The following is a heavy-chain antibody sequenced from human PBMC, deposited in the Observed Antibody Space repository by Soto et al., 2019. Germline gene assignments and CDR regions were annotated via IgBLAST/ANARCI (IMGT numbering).Heavy chain of an antibody. CDR1: GFTFSSYS. J-gene: IGHJ6*02. Sequence: EVQLVESGGGLVKPGGSLRLSCAASGFTFSSYSMNWVRQAPGKGLEWVSSISSSSSYIYYADSVKGRFTISRDNAKNSLYLQMNSLRAEDTAVYYCARDLYRILRFLEWETDYYYGMDVWGQGTTVTVSS. CDR3: ARDLYRILRFLEWETDYYYGMDV. V-gene: IGHV3-21*01. D-gene: IGHD3-3*01. CDR2: ISSSSSYI.